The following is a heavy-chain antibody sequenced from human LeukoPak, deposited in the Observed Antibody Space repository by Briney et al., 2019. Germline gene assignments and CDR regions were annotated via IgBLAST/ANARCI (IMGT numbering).Heavy chain of an antibody. D-gene: IGHD3-10*01. CDR1: GFTLSNYW. Sequence: SGGSLRLSCVASGFTLSNYWMHWLRQVPGKGLMWVARIPNDGSVTGYADSVKGRFTISRDDAKNTLFLQMNSLRAEDTAVYYCASSGIGHYYFDFWGQGALVTVSS. CDR2: IPNDGSVT. V-gene: IGHV3-74*01. J-gene: IGHJ4*02. CDR3: ASSGIGHYYFDF.